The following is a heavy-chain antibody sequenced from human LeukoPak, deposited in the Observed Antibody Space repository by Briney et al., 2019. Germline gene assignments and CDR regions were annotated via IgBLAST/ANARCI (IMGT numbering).Heavy chain of an antibody. D-gene: IGHD2-15*01. CDR2: IYYSGST. J-gene: IGHJ4*02. V-gene: IGHV4-30-4*01. Sequence: SETLSLTCTVSGGSISSGDYYWSWIRQPPGKGLEWIGYIYYSGSTYYNPSLKSRVTISVDTSKNQFSLKLSSVTAADTAVYYCATANFDYSGGSCYSYYFDYWGQGTLVTVSS. CDR3: ATANFDYSGGSCYSYYFDY. CDR1: GGSISSGDYY.